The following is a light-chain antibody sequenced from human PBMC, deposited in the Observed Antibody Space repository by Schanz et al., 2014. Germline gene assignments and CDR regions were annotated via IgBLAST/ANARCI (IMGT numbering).Light chain of an antibody. CDR2: DIN. CDR3: CSYAGLSSWV. CDR1: SSGVGDLNY. Sequence: QSALTQPRSVSGSPGQSVSISCTGTSSGVGDLNYVSWYQQLPGKAPRLLIYDINKRPSGVPDRFSGSKSGNTASLTISGLQAEDEADYYCCSYAGLSSWVFGGGTKLTVL. V-gene: IGLV2-11*01. J-gene: IGLJ3*02.